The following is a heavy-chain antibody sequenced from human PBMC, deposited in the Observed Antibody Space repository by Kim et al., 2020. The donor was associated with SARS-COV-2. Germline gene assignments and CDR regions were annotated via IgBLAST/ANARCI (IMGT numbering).Heavy chain of an antibody. V-gene: IGHV5-51*01. Sequence: RCSPSFQGQVTISADRSISTAYLQWSSLKASDTAMYYCARQGTFGVVPDYWGQGTLVTVSS. J-gene: IGHJ4*02. CDR3: ARQGTFGVVPDY. D-gene: IGHD3-3*01.